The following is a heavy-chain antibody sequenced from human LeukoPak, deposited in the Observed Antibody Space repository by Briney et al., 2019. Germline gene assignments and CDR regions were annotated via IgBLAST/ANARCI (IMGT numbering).Heavy chain of an antibody. CDR2: IYYSGST. CDR3: ARQQLWPPGAFDI. Sequence: SETLSLTCTVSGGSISSSSYYWGWIRQPPGKGLEWIGSIYYSGSTYYNPSLKSRVTISVDTSKNQFSLKLSSVTAADTAVYYCARQQLWPPGAFDIWGQGTMVTVSS. V-gene: IGHV4-39*01. D-gene: IGHD5-18*01. CDR1: GGSISSSSYY. J-gene: IGHJ3*02.